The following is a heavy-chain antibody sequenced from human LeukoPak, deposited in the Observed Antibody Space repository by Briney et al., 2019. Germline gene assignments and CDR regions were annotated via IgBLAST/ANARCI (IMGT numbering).Heavy chain of an antibody. CDR1: GFTVSSNY. Sequence: PGGSLRLSCAASGFTVSSNYMSWVRQAPGKGLEWVSSISSSSYIYYADSVKGRFTISRDNAKNSLYLQMNSLRAEDTAVYYCARDKEYQLLSWGQGTLVTVSS. CDR3: ARDKEYQLLS. J-gene: IGHJ5*02. V-gene: IGHV3-69-1*01. CDR2: ISSSSYI. D-gene: IGHD2-2*01.